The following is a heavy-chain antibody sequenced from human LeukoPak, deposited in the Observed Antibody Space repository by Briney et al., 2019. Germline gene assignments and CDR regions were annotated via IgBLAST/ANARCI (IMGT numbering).Heavy chain of an antibody. V-gene: IGHV4-59*08. CDR3: ARVQGFTFLQFDY. D-gene: IGHD5-24*01. CDR1: DGSISRYY. Sequence: PSETLSLTCTVSDGSISRYYWSWIRQPPGKGLEWIGYIYYSGSTDYNPSLKSRVTISVDTSKNQISLKLSSVTAADTAVYYCARVQGFTFLQFDYWGQGTLATVSS. J-gene: IGHJ4*02. CDR2: IYYSGST.